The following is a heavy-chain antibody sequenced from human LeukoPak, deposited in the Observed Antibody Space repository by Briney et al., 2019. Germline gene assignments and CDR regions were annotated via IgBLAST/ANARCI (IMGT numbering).Heavy chain of an antibody. J-gene: IGHJ4*02. CDR1: GGSISSSSYY. CDR3: ARKLWSYYFDY. V-gene: IGHV4-39*01. D-gene: IGHD3-10*01. Sequence: SETLSLTCTVSGGSISSSSYYWGWIRQPPGKGLEWIGSIYYSGSTYYNPSLKSRVTTSIDTSKNQFSLKLNSVTAADTAVYYCARKLWSYYFDYWGQGTLVTVSS. CDR2: IYYSGST.